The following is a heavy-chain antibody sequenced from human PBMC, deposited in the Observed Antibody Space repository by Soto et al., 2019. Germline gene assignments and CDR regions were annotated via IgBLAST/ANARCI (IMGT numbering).Heavy chain of an antibody. V-gene: IGHV3-48*03. J-gene: IGHJ4*02. D-gene: IGHD2-15*01. CDR2: ISSISSPI. Sequence: EVQLVESGGGLVQPGGSLRLSCAASGFTFSSYEMNCVRQAPGKGLEWVSYISSISSPIYYADSVKGRFTISRDNSKNSLYLQMNSLRAEDTAVYYCASLLNSYFDYWGQGALVTVSS. CDR1: GFTFSSYE. CDR3: ASLLNSYFDY.